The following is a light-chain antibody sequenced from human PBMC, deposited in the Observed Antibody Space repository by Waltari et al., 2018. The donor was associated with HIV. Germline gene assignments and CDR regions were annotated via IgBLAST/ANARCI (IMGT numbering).Light chain of an antibody. J-gene: IGLJ3*02. Sequence: QSALTQPASVSGSPGQSITISCTGTSSDVGGYKHVSWYLQQPGKAPKLLISEVSNRPSGVSNRFSGSKSGNTASLTISGLQAEDEADYYCSSYTTSSTWVFGGGTKLTVL. CDR1: SSDVGGYKH. V-gene: IGLV2-14*01. CDR3: SSYTTSSTWV. CDR2: EVS.